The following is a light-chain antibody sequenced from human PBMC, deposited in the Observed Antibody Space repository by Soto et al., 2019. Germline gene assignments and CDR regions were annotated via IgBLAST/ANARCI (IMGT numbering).Light chain of an antibody. CDR3: QQYGNSPFT. J-gene: IGKJ4*01. V-gene: IGKV3-20*01. Sequence: EIVLTQSPGTLSLSPGERATLSCRASQTVSRSALAWYQQKPGQAPRLLIYGASNRATGIPDGFSGSGSGTDFTLTISRLEPEDFEVYYCQQYGNSPFTFGGGTKVDIK. CDR2: GAS. CDR1: QTVSRSA.